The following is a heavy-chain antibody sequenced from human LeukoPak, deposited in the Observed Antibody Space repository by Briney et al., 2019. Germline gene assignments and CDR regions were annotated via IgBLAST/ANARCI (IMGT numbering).Heavy chain of an antibody. J-gene: IGHJ4*02. Sequence: GGSLRLSCAASGFTFDDYAMSWDRQVPGKGLEWVSGINWNGGSTGYADSVKGRFTISRDNAKNSLYLQMNSLRAEDTALYYCARDAPYSSGWYGDGFDYWGQGTLVTVSS. CDR1: GFTFDDYA. CDR3: ARDAPYSSGWYGDGFDY. CDR2: INWNGGST. D-gene: IGHD6-19*01. V-gene: IGHV3-20*04.